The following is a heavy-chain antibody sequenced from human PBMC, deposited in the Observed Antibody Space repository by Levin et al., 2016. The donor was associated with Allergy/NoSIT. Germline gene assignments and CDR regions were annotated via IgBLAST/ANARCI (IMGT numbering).Heavy chain of an antibody. Sequence: SVKVSCKASGGTFSEYAINWVRQAPGQGLEWMGRIIPILDVTNYAQKFQGRVTITADESTSTAYMELRSLRSEDTAVYYCVRVKGDYYDSSGYPDYFDHWGQGTLVTVSS. CDR3: VRVKGDYYDSSGYPDYFDH. V-gene: IGHV1-69*04. CDR1: GGTFSEYA. J-gene: IGHJ4*02. CDR2: IIPILDVT. D-gene: IGHD3-22*01.